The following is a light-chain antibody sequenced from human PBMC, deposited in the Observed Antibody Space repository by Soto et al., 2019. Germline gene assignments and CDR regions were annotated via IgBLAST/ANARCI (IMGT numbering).Light chain of an antibody. CDR3: QQYDSTPLYT. Sequence: EIVLTQSPGTLSLSPGERATLSCRASQSVRGSYLAWYRQKPGQAPRLLIYGATSRATGIPDRFSGSGSGTDFTLTISRLEPEDVAVYYCQQYDSTPLYTFGQGTKVDIK. CDR2: GAT. J-gene: IGKJ2*01. V-gene: IGKV3-20*01. CDR1: QSVRGSY.